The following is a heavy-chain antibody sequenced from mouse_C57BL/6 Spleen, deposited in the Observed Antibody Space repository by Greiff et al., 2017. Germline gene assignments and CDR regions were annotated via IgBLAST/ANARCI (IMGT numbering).Heavy chain of an antibody. CDR2: IRNKANGYTT. J-gene: IGHJ1*03. V-gene: IGHV7-3*01. Sequence: EVHLVESGGGLVQPGGSLSLSCAASGFTFTDYYMSWVRQTPGKALEWLGFIRNKANGYTTEYSASVKGRFTISRDNSQSILYLQMNGLRAEDSATYYCARYVELLYYGVWGTGTTVTASS. CDR3: ARYVELLYYGV. CDR1: GFTFTDYY.